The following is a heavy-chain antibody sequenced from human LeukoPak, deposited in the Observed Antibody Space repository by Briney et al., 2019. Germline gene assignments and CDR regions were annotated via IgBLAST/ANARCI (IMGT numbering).Heavy chain of an antibody. CDR3: AKDSVVGSPSYFDY. Sequence: PGGSLRLSCEGSGFTFSSYAMSWVRQAPGKGLEWVSAISGSGGSTYYADSVKDRFTISRDNSKNTLYLQMNSLRAEDTAVYYCAKDSVVGSPSYFDYWGQGTLVTVSS. CDR1: GFTFSSYA. D-gene: IGHD2-2*01. J-gene: IGHJ4*02. CDR2: ISGSGGST. V-gene: IGHV3-23*01.